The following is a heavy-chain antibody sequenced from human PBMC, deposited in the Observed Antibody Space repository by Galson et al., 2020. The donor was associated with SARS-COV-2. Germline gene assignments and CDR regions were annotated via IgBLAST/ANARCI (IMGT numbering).Heavy chain of an antibody. Sequence: TGGSLRLSCAASGFTFSSYDINWVRQAPGKGLEWVSSITSSSNYIKYAESLKGRFTISRDNAKKSLNLQMNSLTAEDTAVYYCARDGNYGMDVWGQGTTVTVSS. CDR3: ARDGNYGMDV. V-gene: IGHV3-21*01. CDR2: ITSSSNYI. J-gene: IGHJ6*02. CDR1: GFTFSSYD. D-gene: IGHD1-1*01.